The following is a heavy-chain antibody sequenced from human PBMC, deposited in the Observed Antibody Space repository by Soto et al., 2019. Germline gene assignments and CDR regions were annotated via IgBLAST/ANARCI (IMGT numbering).Heavy chain of an antibody. D-gene: IGHD6-13*01. CDR2: ISYDGSNK. CDR3: AREEVPYCSSWYWEKWKYGMDV. J-gene: IGHJ6*02. CDR1: GFTFSSYA. Sequence: QVQLVESGGGVVQPGRSLRLSCAASGFTFSSYAMHWVRQAPGKGLEWVAVISYDGSNKYYADSVKGRFTISRDNSKNTLYLQMNSLRAEDTAVYYCAREEVPYCSSWYWEKWKYGMDVWGQGTTVTVSS. V-gene: IGHV3-30-3*01.